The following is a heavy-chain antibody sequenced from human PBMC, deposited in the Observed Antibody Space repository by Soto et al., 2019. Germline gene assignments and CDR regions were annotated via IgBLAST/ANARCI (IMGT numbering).Heavy chain of an antibody. J-gene: IGHJ6*02. Sequence: QVQLVQSGAEVRKPGSSVKVSCKVSGGTFSSYAISWVRQAPGQGLEWMGGIFPIFDTTNYSQKFQGRVTITADEYTSTAYMELSSLRSEDTAVYYCATDNEGGLHLGELSPSGMDVWGQGTTVTVSS. CDR3: ATDNEGGLHLGELSPSGMDV. CDR1: GGTFSSYA. CDR2: IFPIFDTT. D-gene: IGHD3-16*02. V-gene: IGHV1-69*01.